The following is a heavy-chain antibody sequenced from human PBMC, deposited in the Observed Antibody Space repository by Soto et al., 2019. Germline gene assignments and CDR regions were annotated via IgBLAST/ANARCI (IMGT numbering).Heavy chain of an antibody. Sequence: QVQLVQSGAEVKKPGASVKISCKASGDSFINFGVSWVRQAPGQGLEWMGVVSARNGDTTYAQNFQGRISLTTDTSPTTAYMELTSLRADDTAVYWCARELVTSYIPGVNYYYGMEVWGQGTSVTISS. V-gene: IGHV1-18*01. D-gene: IGHD2-21*02. J-gene: IGHJ6*02. CDR1: GDSFINFG. CDR2: VSARNGDT. CDR3: ARELVTSYIPGVNYYYGMEV.